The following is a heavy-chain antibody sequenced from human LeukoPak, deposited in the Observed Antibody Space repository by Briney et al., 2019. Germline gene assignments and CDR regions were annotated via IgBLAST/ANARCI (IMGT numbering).Heavy chain of an antibody. J-gene: IGHJ3*02. CDR1: GFTFSSYS. CDR2: ISYDGSNK. Sequence: GGSLRLSCAASGFTFSSYSMNWVRQAPGKGLEWVAVISYDGSNKYYADSVKGRFTISRDNSKNTLYLQMNSLRAEDTAVYYCAREATLEGAFDIWGQGTMVTVSS. CDR3: AREATLEGAFDI. V-gene: IGHV3-30*03.